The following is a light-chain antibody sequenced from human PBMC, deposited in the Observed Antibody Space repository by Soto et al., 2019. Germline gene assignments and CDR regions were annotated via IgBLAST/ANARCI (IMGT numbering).Light chain of an antibody. CDR2: GAS. CDR3: QQYNNWPRT. CDR1: QSVSRD. J-gene: IGKJ1*01. V-gene: IGKV3-15*01. Sequence: EIVMTQSPATLSVSPVERATLSCRASQSVSRDLAWYQQKPGQAPRLLIYGASTRAAGIPARFSGSGSGTEFTLTISSLQSEDFAVYYCQQYNNWPRTFGQGTKVDIK.